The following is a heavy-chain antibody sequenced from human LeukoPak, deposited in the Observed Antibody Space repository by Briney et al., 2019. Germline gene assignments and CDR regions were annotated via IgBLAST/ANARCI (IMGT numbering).Heavy chain of an antibody. D-gene: IGHD3-16*01. V-gene: IGHV4-39*01. J-gene: IGHJ5*02. CDR3: ARHLMLDYWEWFDP. CDR2: IYYSGNT. CDR1: GGSIISSSYY. Sequence: PSETLSLTCAVSGGSIISSSYYWGWVRQPPGKGLEWIGNIYYSGNTYYNPSLKSRVTISVDTSKNQFSLKLSSVTAADTAVYYCARHLMLDYWEWFDPWGQGTLVTVSS.